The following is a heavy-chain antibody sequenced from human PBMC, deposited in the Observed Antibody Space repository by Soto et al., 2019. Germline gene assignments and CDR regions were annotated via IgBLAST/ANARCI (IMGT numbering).Heavy chain of an antibody. CDR2: IVYDGSEK. CDR3: AIDDVYDDNGLDS. CDR1: GFAFSSHG. V-gene: IGHV3-33*01. D-gene: IGHD4-17*01. J-gene: IGHJ4*02. Sequence: QVQLVESGGGVVQPGRSLRLSCAASGFAFSSHGMHWVRQAPGKGLEWVAVIVYDGSEKYYADSVKGRFTVSRDNSKNTLYLEMNSLRAEVTAVYYCAIDDVYDDNGLDSWGQGALVTVSS.